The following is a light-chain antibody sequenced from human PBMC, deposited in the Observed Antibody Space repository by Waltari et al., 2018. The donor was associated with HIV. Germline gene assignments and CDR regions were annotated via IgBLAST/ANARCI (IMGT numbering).Light chain of an antibody. CDR1: SSNIGTTV. J-gene: IGLJ2*01. V-gene: IGLV1-36*01. CDR3: AVWDDSLNAVV. CDR2: YDG. Sequence: QSVLTQPPSLSAAPRQRGTIPCSGSSSNIGTTVVNWYQQLPGKAPKLRLYYDGKLPSGVSDRFSGSKSGTSASLAISGLQSEDEADYYCAVWDDSLNAVVFGGGTKLTVL.